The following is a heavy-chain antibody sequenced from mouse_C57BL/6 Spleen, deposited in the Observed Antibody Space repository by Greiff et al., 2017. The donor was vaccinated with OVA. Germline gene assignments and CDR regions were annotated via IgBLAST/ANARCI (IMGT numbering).Heavy chain of an antibody. V-gene: IGHV7-3*01. J-gene: IGHJ4*01. CDR2: IRNKANGYTT. CDR3: ARVECYAMDY. CDR1: GFTFTDYY. Sequence: EVQLVESGGGLVQPGGSLSLSCAASGFTFTDYYMSWVRQPPGKALEWLGFIRNKANGYTTEYSASGKGRFTISRDNSQSILYLQMNALRAEDSATYYCARVECYAMDYWGQGTSVTVSS.